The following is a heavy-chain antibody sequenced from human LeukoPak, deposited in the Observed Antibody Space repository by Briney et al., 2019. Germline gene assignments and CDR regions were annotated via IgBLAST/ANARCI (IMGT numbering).Heavy chain of an antibody. V-gene: IGHV4-61*02. CDR2: IYTSGST. J-gene: IGHJ4*02. Sequence: PSETLSLTCTVSGGSISSGSYYWSWIRQPAGKGLEWIGRIYTSGSTNYNPSLKSRVTISVDTSKNQFSLKLSSVTAADTAVYYCASLAAGISGFDYWGQGTLVTVSS. D-gene: IGHD3-10*01. CDR3: ASLAAGISGFDY. CDR1: GGSISSGSYY.